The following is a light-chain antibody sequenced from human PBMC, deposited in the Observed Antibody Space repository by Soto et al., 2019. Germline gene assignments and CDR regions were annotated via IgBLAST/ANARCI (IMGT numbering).Light chain of an antibody. V-gene: IGLV4-69*01. Sequence: QSVLTQSPSASASLGASVKLTCTLSSGHSDYPVAWHQQQSEKGPRFLMKLNSDGSHIKGDEIPDRFSGSSSGAERYLTISRLQSDDEADYHCQTWGTPGVFAGGTKLTVL. CDR3: QTWGTPGV. CDR2: LNSDGSH. CDR1: SGHSDYP. J-gene: IGLJ3*02.